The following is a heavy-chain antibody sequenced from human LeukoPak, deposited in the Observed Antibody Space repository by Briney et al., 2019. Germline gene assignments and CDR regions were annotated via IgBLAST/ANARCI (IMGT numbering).Heavy chain of an antibody. CDR1: GYTFTSYG. Sequence: ASVKVSCKASGYTFTSYGISWVRQAPGQGLEWMGWISAYNGNTNYAQKLQGRVTMTTDTSTGTAYMELRSLRSDDTAVYYCARDCRDGVCYDYWGQGTLVTVSS. CDR3: ARDCRDGVCYDY. CDR2: ISAYNGNT. D-gene: IGHD2-8*01. V-gene: IGHV1-18*01. J-gene: IGHJ4*02.